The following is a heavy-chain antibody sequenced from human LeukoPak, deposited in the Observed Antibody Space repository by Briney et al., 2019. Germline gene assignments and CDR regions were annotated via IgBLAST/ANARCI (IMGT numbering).Heavy chain of an antibody. V-gene: IGHV3-53*01. J-gene: IGHJ6*03. CDR2: IYSGGSA. D-gene: IGHD2-15*01. CDR1: GFTVSSNY. CDR3: ARGYCSGGSCYSYYYYNYMDV. Sequence: GGSLRLSCAASGFTVSSNYMSWVRQAPGKGLEWVSIIYSGGSAFYADSVKGRFTISRDNSKNTLYLQMNSLRAEDTAVYYCARGYCSGGSCYSYYYYNYMDVWGKGTTVTVSS.